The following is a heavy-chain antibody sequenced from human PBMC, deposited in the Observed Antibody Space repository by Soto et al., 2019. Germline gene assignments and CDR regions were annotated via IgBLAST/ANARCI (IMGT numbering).Heavy chain of an antibody. CDR3: AREVLRFLEGAPEYMDV. CDR1: GFTFSSYA. Sequence: GGSLRLSCAASGFTFSSYAMHWVRHAPGKGLEWVAVISYDGSNKYYADSVKGRFTISRDNSKNTLYLQMNSLRAEDTAVYYCAREVLRFLEGAPEYMDVWGQGTTVTVSS. J-gene: IGHJ6*02. D-gene: IGHD3-3*01. CDR2: ISYDGSNK. V-gene: IGHV3-30-3*01.